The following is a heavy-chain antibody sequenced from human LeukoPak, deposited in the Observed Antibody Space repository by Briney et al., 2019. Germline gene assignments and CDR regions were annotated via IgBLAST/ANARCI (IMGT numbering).Heavy chain of an antibody. CDR2: IHHSGTT. CDR1: GGPISSYY. CDR3: ARRLGVIARDAYDI. D-gene: IGHD2-21*01. Sequence: SETLSLTCTVSGGPISSYYWSWIRQPPGKGLEWIGYIHHSGTTDYNPSLKSRVIILVDTTKNQFSLKVGSLTAADTAVYYCARRLGVIARDAYDIWGQGTMVIVSS. V-gene: IGHV4-59*08. J-gene: IGHJ3*02.